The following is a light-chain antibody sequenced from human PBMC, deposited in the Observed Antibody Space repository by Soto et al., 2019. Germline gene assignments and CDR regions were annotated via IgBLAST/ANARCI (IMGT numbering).Light chain of an antibody. V-gene: IGKV3-20*01. J-gene: IGKJ3*01. CDR3: QQFGSSPLFT. CDR1: QSVSSSY. Sequence: EIVLTQSPGTLSLCPGERATLSCRASQSVSSSYVAWYQQKPGQAPRLLIYGASSRATGIPDRFSGSGSGTDFTLTISRLEPEALAVYYCQQFGSSPLFTFGPGTKVDVK. CDR2: GAS.